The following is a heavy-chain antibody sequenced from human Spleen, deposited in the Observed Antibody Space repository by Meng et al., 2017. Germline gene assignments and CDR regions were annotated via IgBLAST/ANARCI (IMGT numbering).Heavy chain of an antibody. CDR3: SNYIWGSEPTGVLS. Sequence: QVPLQESGPGLVKPSGTLSLTCAVSGASISSNNWWSWVRQPPGKGLEWIGEIFHGGSTNYNPSLKSRVTISVDKSKNQFSLKLSSVTAADTAVYYCSNYIWGSEPTGVLSWGQGTLVTVSS. CDR2: IFHGGST. CDR1: GASISSNNW. J-gene: IGHJ5*02. V-gene: IGHV4-4*02. D-gene: IGHD3-16*01.